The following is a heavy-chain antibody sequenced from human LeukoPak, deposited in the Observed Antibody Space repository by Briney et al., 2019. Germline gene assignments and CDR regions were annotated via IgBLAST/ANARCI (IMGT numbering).Heavy chain of an antibody. Sequence: PSQTLSLTCTVSGGSISSGDYYWSWIRQPPGKGLEWIGYIYYSGSTYYNPSLKSRVTISVDTSKNQFSLKLSSVTAADTAVYYCARGLSYGSGWFDPWGQGTLVTVSS. D-gene: IGHD3-10*01. CDR1: GGSISSGDYY. CDR2: IYYSGST. J-gene: IGHJ5*02. V-gene: IGHV4-30-4*01. CDR3: ARGLSYGSGWFDP.